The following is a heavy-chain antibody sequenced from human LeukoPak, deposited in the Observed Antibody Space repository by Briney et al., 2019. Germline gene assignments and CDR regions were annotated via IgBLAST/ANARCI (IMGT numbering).Heavy chain of an antibody. D-gene: IGHD2-15*01. CDR2: INHSGST. J-gene: IGHJ6*02. Sequence: SETLSLTCAVYGGSFSGYYWSWIRQPPGKGLEWIAEINHSGSTNYNPSPKSRATISLDTSKNHFSLTLSSVTAADTAVYYCARGPRWSGSGYYGMDVWGQGTTVTVSS. CDR3: ARGPRWSGSGYYGMDV. V-gene: IGHV4-34*01. CDR1: GGSFSGYY.